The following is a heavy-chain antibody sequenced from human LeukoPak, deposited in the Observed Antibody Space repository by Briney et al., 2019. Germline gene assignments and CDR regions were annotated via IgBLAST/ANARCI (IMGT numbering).Heavy chain of an antibody. CDR2: ISSSGSTI. Sequence: GGSLRLSCAASGFTFSSYEMNWVRQAPGKGLEWVSYISSSGSTIYYADSVKGRFTISRDNAKNSLYLQMNSLRAEDTAVYYCAKNPYSGSYYYFDYWGQGTLVTVSS. J-gene: IGHJ4*02. CDR3: AKNPYSGSYYYFDY. CDR1: GFTFSSYE. V-gene: IGHV3-48*03. D-gene: IGHD1-26*01.